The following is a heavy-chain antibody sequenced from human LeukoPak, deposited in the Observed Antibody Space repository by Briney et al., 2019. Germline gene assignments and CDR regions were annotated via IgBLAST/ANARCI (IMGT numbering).Heavy chain of an antibody. Sequence: GASVKVSCKASGGTFSSYAISWVRQAPGQGLEWMGGIIPIFGTANYAQKFQGRVTITADESTSTAYMELSSLRSEDTAVYYCASLSSSWYYFDYWGQGTLVTVSS. J-gene: IGHJ4*02. CDR3: ASLSSSWYYFDY. CDR2: IIPIFGTA. D-gene: IGHD6-13*01. V-gene: IGHV1-69*13. CDR1: GGTFSSYA.